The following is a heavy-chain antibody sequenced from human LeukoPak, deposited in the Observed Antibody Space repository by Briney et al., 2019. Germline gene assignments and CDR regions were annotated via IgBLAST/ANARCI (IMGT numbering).Heavy chain of an antibody. CDR1: GGSFSGYY. Sequence: SETLSLTCAVSGGSFSGYYLSWIRQAPGKGLEWIGEINHSGSTNYYPYLKSRVTTSTDTSKNQSSLKLTSVTAADTAMQYCARAGVVAYHLYYFHMDVWGNGTTVTVSS. J-gene: IGHJ6*03. CDR3: ARAGVVAYHLYYFHMDV. D-gene: IGHD3-3*01. V-gene: IGHV4-34*01. CDR2: INHSGST.